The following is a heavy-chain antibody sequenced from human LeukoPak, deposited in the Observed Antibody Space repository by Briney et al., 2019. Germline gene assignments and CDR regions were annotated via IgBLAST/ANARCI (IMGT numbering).Heavy chain of an antibody. V-gene: IGHV3-23*01. CDR2: ISGSGGST. Sequence: PGGSLRLCCAASGFTFSSYAMSWVRQAPGKGLEWVSAISGSGGSTYYADSVKGRFTISRDNSKNTLYLQMNSLRAEDTAVYYCAKDHSYGDRLLAHIDYWGQGTLVTVSS. CDR3: AKDHSYGDRLLAHIDY. CDR1: GFTFSSYA. D-gene: IGHD4-17*01. J-gene: IGHJ4*02.